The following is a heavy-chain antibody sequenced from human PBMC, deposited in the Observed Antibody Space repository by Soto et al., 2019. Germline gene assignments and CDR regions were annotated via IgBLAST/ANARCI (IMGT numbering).Heavy chain of an antibody. CDR1: GGTFSSYA. CDR2: IIPIFGTA. D-gene: IGHD5-12*01. J-gene: IGHJ6*02. Sequence: SVKVSCKASGGTFSSYAISWVRQAPGQGLEWMGGIIPIFGTANYAQKFQGRVTITADESTSTAYMELSSLRSEDTAVYYCASLYSGYDYNYYYGMDVWGQGTTVTVSS. CDR3: ASLYSGYDYNYYYGMDV. V-gene: IGHV1-69*13.